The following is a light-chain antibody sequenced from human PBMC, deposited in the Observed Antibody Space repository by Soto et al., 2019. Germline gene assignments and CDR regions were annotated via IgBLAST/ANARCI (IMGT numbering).Light chain of an antibody. CDR3: QQYNNWPIT. CDR1: QSVSSKY. Sequence: IVLTQSQCTLSLSPGPRSTLPCRASQSVSSKYLAWYQQKNGQAPRLXIYGASTRATGIPAGFSGSWYGTEFTLTISSLQSEDFEMYYCQQYNNWPITFGQGTRLEIK. J-gene: IGKJ5*01. CDR2: GAS. V-gene: IGKV3-15*01.